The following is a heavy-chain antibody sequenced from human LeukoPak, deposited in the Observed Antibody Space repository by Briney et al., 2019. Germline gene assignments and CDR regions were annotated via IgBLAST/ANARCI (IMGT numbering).Heavy chain of an antibody. D-gene: IGHD1-26*01. V-gene: IGHV4-61*02. CDR3: ARGVGTTNMDG. CDR1: GGSIISDSYY. J-gene: IGHJ6*03. Sequence: PSETLSLTCTVSGGSIISDSYYWRWVRQPAGGGLEWVGRIYTSGSTNYNPSLKSRVTISVDTSKNQFSLKLSSVTAADTAVYYCARGVGTTNMDGWGKGTTVTISS. CDR2: IYTSGST.